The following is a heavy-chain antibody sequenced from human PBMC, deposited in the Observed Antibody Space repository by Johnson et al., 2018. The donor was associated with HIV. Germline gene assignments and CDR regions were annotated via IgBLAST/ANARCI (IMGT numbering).Heavy chain of an antibody. D-gene: IGHD3-16*01. J-gene: IGHJ3*02. V-gene: IGHV3-23*04. CDR2: ISGSGDTT. CDR3: AKERLALLSNVWGSVDAFDM. Sequence: VQLVESGGGLVQPGGSLRVSCAASGFTFSSYAMSWVRQAPGKGLEWVAGISGSGDTTYYADSVQGRFTISRDNSKNMLYLQMNSLRGEDTAVYYCAKERLALLSNVWGSVDAFDMWGQGTMVTVSS. CDR1: GFTFSSYA.